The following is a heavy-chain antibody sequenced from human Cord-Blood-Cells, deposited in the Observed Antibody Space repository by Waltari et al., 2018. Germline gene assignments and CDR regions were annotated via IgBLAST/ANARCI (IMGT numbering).Heavy chain of an antibody. CDR2: INHSGST. D-gene: IGHD1-26*01. CDR3: ARPATVGATDY. V-gene: IGHV4-34*01. CDR1: GGSFSGYY. Sequence: QVQLQQWGAGLLKPSETLSLTCAVYGGSFSGYYWSWIRQPPGKGLEWIGEINHSGSTNYNPYLKSRVTISVDTSENQFSLRLSSVTAADTAVYYCARPATVGATDYWGQGTLVTVSS. J-gene: IGHJ4*02.